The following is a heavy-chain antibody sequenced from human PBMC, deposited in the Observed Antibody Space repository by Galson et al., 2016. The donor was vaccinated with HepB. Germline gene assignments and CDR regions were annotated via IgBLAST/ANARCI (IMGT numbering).Heavy chain of an antibody. D-gene: IGHD4/OR15-4a*01. Sequence: SLRLSCAASGFDFSSSSMNWVRQAPGKGLEWVSSISGASDYVYYADSVKDRFTISRDNAKKLVYLHVNSLRVEDAAMYYCATANNPLALFDYWGQGTLVTVSS. J-gene: IGHJ4*02. CDR3: ATANNPLALFDY. CDR1: GFDFSSSS. V-gene: IGHV3-21*01. CDR2: ISGASDYV.